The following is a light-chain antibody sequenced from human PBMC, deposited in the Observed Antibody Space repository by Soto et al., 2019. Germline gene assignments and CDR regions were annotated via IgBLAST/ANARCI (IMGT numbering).Light chain of an antibody. CDR1: SSDVGSYNR. J-gene: IGLJ3*02. CDR2: EVS. Sequence: QSALTQPPSVSGSPGQSVTISCTGTSSDVGSYNRVSWYQQPPGTAPKLMIYEVSNRPSGVPDRFSGSKSGNTASLTISGLQAEDEADYYCSSHTSSNTWVFGGGTKVTVL. V-gene: IGLV2-18*02. CDR3: SSHTSSNTWV.